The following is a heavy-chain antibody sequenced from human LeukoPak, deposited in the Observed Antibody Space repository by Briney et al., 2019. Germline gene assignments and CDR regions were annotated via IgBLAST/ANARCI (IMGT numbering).Heavy chain of an antibody. Sequence: GGSLRLSCAASGFTFSNYGMHWVRQAPGKGLEWVAVISYDGNYKYYADSVQGRFTISRDNSKNTLYLQMNSLRPEDTAVYYCARDNGYSNGHAFDSWGQGIMVTVSS. V-gene: IGHV3-30*03. CDR3: ARDNGYSNGHAFDS. CDR1: GFTFSNYG. J-gene: IGHJ4*02. CDR2: ISYDGNYK. D-gene: IGHD5-18*01.